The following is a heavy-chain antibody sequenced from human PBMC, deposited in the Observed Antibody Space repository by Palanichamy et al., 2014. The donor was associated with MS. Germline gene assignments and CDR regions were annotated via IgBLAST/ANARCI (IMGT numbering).Heavy chain of an antibody. V-gene: IGHV3-74*01. CDR3: ARDGELGREDAFDI. D-gene: IGHD7-27*01. J-gene: IGHJ3*02. CDR2: INSDGSST. Sequence: EVQLVESGGGLVQPGGSLRLSCAASGFTFSSYWMHWVRQAPGKGLVWVSRINSDGSSTSYADSVKGRFTISRDNAKNTLYLQMNSLRAEDTAVYYRARDGELGREDAFDIWGQGTMVTVPS. CDR1: GFTFSSYW.